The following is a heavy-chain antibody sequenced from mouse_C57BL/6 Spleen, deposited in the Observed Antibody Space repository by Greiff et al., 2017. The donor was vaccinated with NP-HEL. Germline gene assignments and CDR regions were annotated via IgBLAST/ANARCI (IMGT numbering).Heavy chain of an antibody. CDR3: ARWGAQARSMDY. V-gene: IGHV1-26*01. CDR1: GYTFTDYY. Sequence: EVQLQQSGPELVKPGASVKISCKASGYTFTDYYMNWVKQSHGKSLEWIGDINPNNGGTSYNQKFKGKATLTVDKSSSTAYMELRSLTSEDSAVYYCARWGAQARSMDYWGQGTSVTVSS. CDR2: INPNNGGT. J-gene: IGHJ4*01. D-gene: IGHD3-2*02.